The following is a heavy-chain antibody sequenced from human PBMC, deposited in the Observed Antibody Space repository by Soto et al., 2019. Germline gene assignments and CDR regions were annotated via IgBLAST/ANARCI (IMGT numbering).Heavy chain of an antibody. CDR2: IYHSGST. CDR1: GGSISSGGYS. Sequence: PSETLSLTCAVSGGSISSGGYSWSWIRQPPGKGLEWIGYIYHSGSTYYNPSLKSRVTISVDRSKNQFSLKLSSVTAADTAVYYCARVPDRWGQGTLVTVAS. D-gene: IGHD2-2*01. J-gene: IGHJ5*02. CDR3: ARVPDR. V-gene: IGHV4-30-2*01.